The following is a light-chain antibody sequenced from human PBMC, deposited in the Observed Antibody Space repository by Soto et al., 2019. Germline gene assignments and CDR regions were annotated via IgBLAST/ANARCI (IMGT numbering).Light chain of an antibody. CDR1: QSLLHSNGYNY. CDR2: LGS. J-gene: IGKJ2*01. Sequence: DIVMTQSPLSLPVTPGEPASISCRSSQSLLHSNGYNYLDWYLQKPWQSPQLLIYLGSNRASGVHDRFSGRGSGIGFTLKISRVEAEDVGVYYCMQALQTPSTLGQGTKLEIK. CDR3: MQALQTPST. V-gene: IGKV2-28*01.